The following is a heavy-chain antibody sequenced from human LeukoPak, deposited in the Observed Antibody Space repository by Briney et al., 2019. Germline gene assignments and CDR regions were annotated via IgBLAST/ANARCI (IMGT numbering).Heavy chain of an antibody. J-gene: IGHJ4*02. CDR1: GDTFSSYA. V-gene: IGHV1-69*13. Sequence: SVKVSCKASGDTFSSYAISWVRQAPGQGLEWMGGIIPIFGTANYAQKFQGRVTITADESTSTAYMELSSLRSEDTAVYYCARGHWQSPYYFDYWGQGTLVTVSS. CDR2: IIPIFGTA. D-gene: IGHD1-1*01. CDR3: ARGHWQSPYYFDY.